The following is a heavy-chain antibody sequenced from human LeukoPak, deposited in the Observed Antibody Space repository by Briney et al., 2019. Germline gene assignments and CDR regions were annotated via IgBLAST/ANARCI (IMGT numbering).Heavy chain of an antibody. V-gene: IGHV3-11*01. D-gene: IGHD3-10*01. Sequence: SGGSLRLSCAASGFTFSDYYMSWIRQAPGKGLEWVSYISSSGSTIYYADSVKGRFTISRDNAKNSLYLQMNSLRAEDTAVYYCASRGILEGSLFDYWGQGTLVTVSS. CDR1: GFTFSDYY. J-gene: IGHJ4*02. CDR3: ASRGILEGSLFDY. CDR2: ISSSGSTI.